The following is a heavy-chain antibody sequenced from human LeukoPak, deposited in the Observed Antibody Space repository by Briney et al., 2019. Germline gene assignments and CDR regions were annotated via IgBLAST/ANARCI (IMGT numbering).Heavy chain of an antibody. CDR2: INPSGGST. J-gene: IGHJ4*02. CDR3: ARGGPTMIVPTYNY. Sequence: ASVKVSCKASGGTFSSYAISWVRQAPGQGLEWMGIINPSGGSTSYAQKFQGRVTMTRDTSTSTAYMELSRLRSDDTAVYYCARGGPTMIVPTYNYWGQGTLVTVSS. CDR1: GGTFSSYA. V-gene: IGHV1-46*01. D-gene: IGHD3-22*01.